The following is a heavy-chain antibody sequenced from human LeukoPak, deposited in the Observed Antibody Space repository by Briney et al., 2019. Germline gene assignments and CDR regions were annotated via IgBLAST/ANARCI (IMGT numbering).Heavy chain of an antibody. D-gene: IGHD6-6*01. J-gene: IGHJ4*02. CDR1: GGSFSGYY. Sequence: SETLSLTCAVYGGSFSGYYWSWVRQPPGKGLEWIGEINHSGSTNYNPSLKSRVTISVDTSKSQFSLKLSSVTAADTAVYYCARGGGSSSNFIDYWGQGTLVTVSS. CDR3: ARGGGSSSNFIDY. V-gene: IGHV4-34*01. CDR2: INHSGST.